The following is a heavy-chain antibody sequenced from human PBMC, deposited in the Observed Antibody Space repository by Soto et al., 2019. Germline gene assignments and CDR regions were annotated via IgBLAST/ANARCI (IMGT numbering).Heavy chain of an antibody. V-gene: IGHV4-34*02. CDR2: ATPDGRS. Sequence: QVQLQQWGAGLLKPSETLSLTCAVYGVSFNSYFWNWVRQTPGTGLEWIGEATPDGRSNYNPSLKRRVTISKDTSKNQVSLEVRSLTAADTALYYCTTSGRRWPDSFYFWCQGAMVTVSS. J-gene: IGHJ3*01. CDR3: TTSGRRWPDSFYF. CDR1: GVSFNSYF.